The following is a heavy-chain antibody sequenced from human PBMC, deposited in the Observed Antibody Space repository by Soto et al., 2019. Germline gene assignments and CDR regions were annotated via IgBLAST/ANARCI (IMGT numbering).Heavy chain of an antibody. Sequence: EVQLVESGGGLVQPGGSLRLSCAASGFTFSSYWMHWVRQAPGKGLVWVSRINSDGSSTSYADSVKGRFTISRDNAKNTLYLQMNSLRAEDTAVYYCATVGIAARGGYYYYMDVWGKGTTVTVSS. D-gene: IGHD6-6*01. CDR3: ATVGIAARGGYYYYMDV. J-gene: IGHJ6*03. CDR1: GFTFSSYW. CDR2: INSDGSST. V-gene: IGHV3-74*01.